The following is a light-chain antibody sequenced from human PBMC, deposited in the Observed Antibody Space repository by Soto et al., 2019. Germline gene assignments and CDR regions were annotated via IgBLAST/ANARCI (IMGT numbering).Light chain of an antibody. CDR3: QQYNSYSRT. J-gene: IGKJ2*02. CDR2: KAS. CDR1: QSISSW. Sequence: DIQMTQFPSTLSASVGDRVTITCRASQSISSWLAWYQQKPGKAPKLLIYKASSLESGVASRFSGSGSGTEFTLTISNLQPDDFATYYCQQYNSYSRTFGQGTKLEI. V-gene: IGKV1-5*03.